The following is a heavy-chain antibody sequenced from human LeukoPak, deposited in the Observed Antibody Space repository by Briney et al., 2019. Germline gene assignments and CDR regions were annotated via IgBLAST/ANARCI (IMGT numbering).Heavy chain of an antibody. D-gene: IGHD1-26*01. CDR2: IYYSGST. CDR3: AREIVGATQAFDY. Sequence: SETLSLTCTVSGGSISSYYWSWIRQPPGKGLEWIGYIYYSGSTNYNPSLKSRVTISVDTSKNQFPLKLSSVTAADTAVYYCAREIVGATQAFDYWGQGTLVTVSS. J-gene: IGHJ4*02. V-gene: IGHV4-59*01. CDR1: GGSISSYY.